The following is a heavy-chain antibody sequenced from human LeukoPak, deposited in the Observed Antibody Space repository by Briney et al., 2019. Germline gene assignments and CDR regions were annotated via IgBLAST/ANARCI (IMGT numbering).Heavy chain of an antibody. CDR2: ISTRSSYI. CDR3: ARVAEWYSSGWYFDL. J-gene: IGHJ4*02. V-gene: IGHV3-21*01. CDR1: GFTFGDYS. Sequence: PGGSLRLSCAASGFTFGDYSMNWVRQAPGKGLERVSSISTRSSYIYFADSVKGRFSISRDNAKNSLYLQMNSLRGEDTAVYYCARVAEWYSSGWYFDLWGQGTLVTVSS. D-gene: IGHD6-19*01.